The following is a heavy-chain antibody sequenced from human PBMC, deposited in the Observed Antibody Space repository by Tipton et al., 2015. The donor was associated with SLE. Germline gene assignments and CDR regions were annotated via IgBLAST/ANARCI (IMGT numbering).Heavy chain of an antibody. D-gene: IGHD4-23*01. V-gene: IGHV4-59*11. J-gene: IGHJ4*02. Sequence: TLSLTCTVSGGSISSHYWSWIRQPPGKGLEWIGYIYYSGFTNYNPSRKSRVSMSEDTSKNRFSLTLTSVTAADTAVYYCATSNSFVGNSLYWGQGTLVTVSS. CDR1: GGSISSHY. CDR2: IYYSGFT. CDR3: ATSNSFVGNSLY.